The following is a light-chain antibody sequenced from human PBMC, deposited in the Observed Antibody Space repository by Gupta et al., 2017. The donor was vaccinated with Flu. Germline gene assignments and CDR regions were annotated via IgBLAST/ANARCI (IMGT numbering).Light chain of an antibody. Sequence: PSSLSASVGDRVTITCRASQSVTISLSWYQQRPGKALQLLIYNTSTLQDGVPSRFTASGSGTYFTLIIDSLKPEDSATYYCRQTHKIPLAFGGGTRVDI. CDR2: NTS. CDR3: RQTHKIPLA. CDR1: QSVTIS. V-gene: IGKV1-39*01. J-gene: IGKJ4*01.